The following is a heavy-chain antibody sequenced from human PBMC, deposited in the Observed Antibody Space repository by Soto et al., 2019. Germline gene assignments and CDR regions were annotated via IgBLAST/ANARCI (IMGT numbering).Heavy chain of an antibody. V-gene: IGHV3-66*01. CDR2: IYSGGST. J-gene: IGHJ4*02. D-gene: IGHD6-19*01. CDR3: ARDRSSGSHFDY. Sequence: EVQLVESGGGLVQPGGSLRLSCAASGFTVSSNYMSWVHQAPGKGLEWVSVIYSGGSTYYADSVKGRFTISRDNSKNTLYLQMNSLRAEDTAVYYCARDRSSGSHFDYWGQGTLVTVSS. CDR1: GFTVSSNY.